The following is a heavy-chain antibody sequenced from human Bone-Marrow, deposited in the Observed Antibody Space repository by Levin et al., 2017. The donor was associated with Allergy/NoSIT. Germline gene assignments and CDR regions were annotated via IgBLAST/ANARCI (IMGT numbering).Heavy chain of an antibody. J-gene: IGHJ4*02. CDR3: GRDPHYTSTAEEY. V-gene: IGHV1-2*02. CDR1: GYTFTAYY. D-gene: IGHD1-1*01. CDR2: INPNNGAT. Sequence: ASVKVSCKASGYTFTAYYVHWVRRAPGTGLEWMGWINPNNGATNYAQRFQGRVTMTRDTSTTTAFMELSGLTSDDTAFYYCGRDPHYTSTAEEYWGQGTLVTVSS.